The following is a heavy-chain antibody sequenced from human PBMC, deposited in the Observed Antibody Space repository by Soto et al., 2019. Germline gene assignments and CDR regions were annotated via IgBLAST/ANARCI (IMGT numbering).Heavy chain of an antibody. CDR1: GGSFSGYY. CDR3: ARVGYCSSTSCLILFDY. CDR2: INHSGST. D-gene: IGHD2-2*03. V-gene: IGHV4-34*01. Sequence: QVQLQQWGAGLLKPSETLSLTCAVYGGSFSGYYWSWIRQPPGKGLEWIGEINHSGSTNYNPSLKRRVTISVDTSKNQFSLKLSSVTAADTAVYYCARVGYCSSTSCLILFDYWGQGTLVTVSS. J-gene: IGHJ4*02.